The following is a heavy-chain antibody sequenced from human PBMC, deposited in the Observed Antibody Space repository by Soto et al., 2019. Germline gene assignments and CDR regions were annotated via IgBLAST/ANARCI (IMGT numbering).Heavy chain of an antibody. V-gene: IGHV3-30-3*01. CDR2: MSYDGITQ. Sequence: QVHLVESGGGVVQPGRSLRLSCAASGFTFSSSIIHWVRQAPGKGLEWVAVMSYDGITQFYADSVTGRFTVSRDNSKSTTYLQMNILRPEDTALYYCARRYCRTYSCNGNDGFDVWGQGTMVTVSS. CDR3: ARRYCRTYSCNGNDGFDV. CDR1: GFTFSSSI. J-gene: IGHJ3*01. D-gene: IGHD2-2*01.